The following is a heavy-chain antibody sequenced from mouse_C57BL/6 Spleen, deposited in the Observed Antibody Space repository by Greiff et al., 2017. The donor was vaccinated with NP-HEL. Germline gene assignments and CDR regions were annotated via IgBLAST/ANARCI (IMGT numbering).Heavy chain of an antibody. Sequence: QVQLQQSGAELARPGASVKLSCKASGYTFTSYGISWVKQRTGQGLEWIGEIYPRSGNTYYNEKFKGKATLTADQSSSTAYMELRSLTSEDSAVYFCARYYDYDEEDYFDYWGQGTTLTVSS. CDR2: IYPRSGNT. J-gene: IGHJ2*01. CDR1: GYTFTSYG. V-gene: IGHV1-81*01. CDR3: ARYYDYDEEDYFDY. D-gene: IGHD2-4*01.